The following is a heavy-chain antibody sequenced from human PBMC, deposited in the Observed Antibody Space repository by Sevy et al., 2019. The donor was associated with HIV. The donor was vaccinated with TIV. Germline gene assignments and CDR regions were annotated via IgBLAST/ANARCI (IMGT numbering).Heavy chain of an antibody. J-gene: IGHJ4*02. CDR1: GGSISSYY. D-gene: IGHD6-13*01. V-gene: IGHV4-59*01. CDR2: IYYSGST. CDR3: ARTGYSSSWYNSFFDY. Sequence: SETLSLTCTVSGGSISSYYWSWIRQPPGKGLEWIRYIYYSGSTNYNPSLKSRVTISVDTSKNQFSLKLSSVTAADTAVYYCARTGYSSSWYNSFFDYWGQGTLVTVSS.